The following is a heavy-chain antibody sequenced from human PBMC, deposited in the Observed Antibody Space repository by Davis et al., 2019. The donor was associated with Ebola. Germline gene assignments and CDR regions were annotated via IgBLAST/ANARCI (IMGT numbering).Heavy chain of an antibody. CDR3: AKARLRRVVPAADDYYYYGMDV. CDR1: GFTFSSYG. Sequence: GGSLRLSCAASGFTFSSYGMHWVRQAPGKGLEWVAVISYDGSNKYYADSVKGRFTISRDNSKNTLYLQMNSLRAEDTAVYYCAKARLRRVVPAADDYYYYGMDVWGQGTTVTVSS. J-gene: IGHJ6*02. V-gene: IGHV3-30*18. D-gene: IGHD2-2*01. CDR2: ISYDGSNK.